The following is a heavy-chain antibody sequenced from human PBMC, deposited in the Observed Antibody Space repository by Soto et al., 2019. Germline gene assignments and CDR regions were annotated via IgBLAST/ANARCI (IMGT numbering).Heavy chain of an antibody. CDR2: IIPIFGTA. CDR3: ADGSGIAAGDYYGMDV. CDR1: GGTFSSYA. V-gene: IGHV1-69*13. D-gene: IGHD6-13*01. Sequence: GASVKVSCKASGGTFSSYAISWVRQAPGQGLEWMGGIIPIFGTANYAQKFQGRVTITADESTSTAHMELSSLRSEDTAVYYCADGSGIAAGDYYGMDVWGQGTTVTVSS. J-gene: IGHJ6*02.